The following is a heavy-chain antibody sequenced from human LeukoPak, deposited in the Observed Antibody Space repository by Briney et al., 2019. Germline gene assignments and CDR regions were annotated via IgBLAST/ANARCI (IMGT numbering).Heavy chain of an antibody. CDR2: ISHTDGST. D-gene: IGHD1-1*01. Sequence: GGSLRLSCAASGFTLSAYAMSWARQPPGEGLQWVSAISHTDGSTYYADSVKGRFTISRDNSKNTLYLQMNSLRAEDTAIYYCAKDRSFDRGAQLVPNWFDPWGQGTLVTVSS. CDR3: AKDRSFDRGAQLVPNWFDP. CDR1: GFTLSAYA. J-gene: IGHJ5*02. V-gene: IGHV3-23*01.